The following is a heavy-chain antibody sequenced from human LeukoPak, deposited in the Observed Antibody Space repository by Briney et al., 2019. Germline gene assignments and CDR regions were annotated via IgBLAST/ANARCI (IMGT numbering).Heavy chain of an antibody. Sequence: GASVKVSCKASGYTFTSYGISWVRQAPGQGLEWMGWISAYNGNTNYAQKLQGRVTMTTDTSTSTAYMELRSLRSDDTAVYYCARDPQLQKSGYGCFDYWGQGTLVTVSS. CDR2: ISAYNGNT. V-gene: IGHV1-18*01. D-gene: IGHD3-3*01. J-gene: IGHJ4*02. CDR3: ARDPQLQKSGYGCFDY. CDR1: GYTFTSYG.